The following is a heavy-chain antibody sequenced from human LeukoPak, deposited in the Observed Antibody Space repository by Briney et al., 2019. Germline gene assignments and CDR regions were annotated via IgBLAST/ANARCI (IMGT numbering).Heavy chain of an antibody. CDR3: ARDFPWYDILTGYPKGYYGMDV. CDR2: ISSSGSTI. CDR1: GFTFSDYY. J-gene: IGHJ6*02. D-gene: IGHD3-9*01. V-gene: IGHV3-11*01. Sequence: GGSLRLSCAASGFTFSDYYMSWIRQAPGKGLEWVSYISSSGSTIYYADSVKGRFTISRDNAKNSLYLQMNSLRAEDTAVYYCARDFPWYDILTGYPKGYYGMDVWGQGTTVTVSS.